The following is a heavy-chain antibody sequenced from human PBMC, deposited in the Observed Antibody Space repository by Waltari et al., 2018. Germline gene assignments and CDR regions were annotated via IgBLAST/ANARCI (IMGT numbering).Heavy chain of an antibody. D-gene: IGHD6-13*01. CDR3: TTLYSSSWYAAFDI. CDR1: GFTFSNAW. V-gene: IGHV3-15*01. J-gene: IGHJ3*02. Sequence: EVQLVESGGGLVKPGGSLRLSCAASGFTFSNAWMSWVRQAPGKGLEWVGRIKSKTDGGTTDYAAPVKGRFTISRDESKNTLYLQMNSLKTEDTAVYYCTTLYSSSWYAAFDIWGQGTMVTVSS. CDR2: IKSKTDGGTT.